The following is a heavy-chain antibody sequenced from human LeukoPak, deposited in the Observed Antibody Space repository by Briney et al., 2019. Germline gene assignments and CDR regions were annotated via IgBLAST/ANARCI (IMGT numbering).Heavy chain of an antibody. CDR2: ISGSGGST. CDR3: AKVSHPLQWLTRFDY. J-gene: IGHJ4*02. D-gene: IGHD6-19*01. V-gene: IGHV3-23*01. CDR1: GFTFSSYA. Sequence: GGSLRLSCAASGFTFSSYAMSWVRQAPGKGLEWVSAISGSGGSTYYADSVKGRFTISRDNSKNTLYLQMNSLRAEDTAVYYGAKVSHPLQWLTRFDYWGQGTLVTVSS.